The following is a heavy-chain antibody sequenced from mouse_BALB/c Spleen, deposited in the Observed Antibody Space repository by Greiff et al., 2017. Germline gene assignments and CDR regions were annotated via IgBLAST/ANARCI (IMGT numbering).Heavy chain of an antibody. CDR2: ISYDGSN. CDR3: VLRRYAMDY. J-gene: IGHJ4*01. CDR1: GYSITSGYY. Sequence: EVQLVESGPGLVKPSQSLSLTCSVTGYSITSGYYWNWIRQFPGNKLEWMGYISYDGSNNYNPSLKNRISITRDTSKNQFFLKLNSVTTEDTATYYCVLRRYAMDYWGQGTSVTVSS. D-gene: IGHD2-12*01. V-gene: IGHV3-6*02.